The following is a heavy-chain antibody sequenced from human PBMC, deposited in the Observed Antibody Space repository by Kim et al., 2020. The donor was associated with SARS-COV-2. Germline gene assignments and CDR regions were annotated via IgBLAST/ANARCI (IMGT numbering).Heavy chain of an antibody. CDR1: GYSFTDYY. Sequence: ASVKVSCKASGYSFTDYYIHWVRQAPGQGLEWVGWINPNNGGRMYSQKFQGRITMTRDTSITTVYMELSRLTSDDTAIYFCARDVEGCSAGICSLGWFDPWGQGTLVTVSS. D-gene: IGHD2-15*01. CDR2: INPNNGGR. V-gene: IGHV1-2*02. J-gene: IGHJ5*02. CDR3: ARDVEGCSAGICSLGWFDP.